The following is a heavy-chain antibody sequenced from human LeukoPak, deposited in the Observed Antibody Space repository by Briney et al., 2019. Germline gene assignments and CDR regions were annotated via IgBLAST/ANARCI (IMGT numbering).Heavy chain of an antibody. V-gene: IGHV3-23*01. CDR1: GFSFSNYA. CDR2: FTGSGG. Sequence: GGSLGLSCAASGFSFSNYAMSWVRQAPGKGLEWVSAFTGSGGKHADSVKGRFTISRDNSKSTLFLQMDSLRADDTAVYYCARIAVSGNSAGYYYGMDVWGQGTTVTVSS. D-gene: IGHD6-19*01. J-gene: IGHJ6*02. CDR3: ARIAVSGNSAGYYYGMDV.